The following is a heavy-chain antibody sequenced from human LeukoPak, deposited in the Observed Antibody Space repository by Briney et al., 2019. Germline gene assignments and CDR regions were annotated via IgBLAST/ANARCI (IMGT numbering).Heavy chain of an antibody. Sequence: ASVKVSCTASGYTFTGYYMHWVRQAPGQGLEWMGWINPNSGGTNYAQKFQGRVTMTRDTSISTAYMELSRLRSDDTAVYYCARGIGSGWYSTRFDPWGQGTLVTVSS. J-gene: IGHJ5*02. CDR1: GYTFTGYY. V-gene: IGHV1-2*02. D-gene: IGHD6-19*01. CDR2: INPNSGGT. CDR3: ARGIGSGWYSTRFDP.